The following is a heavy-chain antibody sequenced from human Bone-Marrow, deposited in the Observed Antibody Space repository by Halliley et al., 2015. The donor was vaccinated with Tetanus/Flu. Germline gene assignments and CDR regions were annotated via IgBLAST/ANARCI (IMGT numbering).Heavy chain of an antibody. CDR3: ARGGQPWDFVYWYFDL. D-gene: IGHD1-26*01. CDR2: ISHDGTVK. Sequence: ISHDGTVKKYADSVQGRFTVSRDNPTNTLSLQRDSLRTEDTAVYFCARGGQPWDFVYWYFDLWGRGTLVSVSS. V-gene: IGHV3-30*03. J-gene: IGHJ2*01.